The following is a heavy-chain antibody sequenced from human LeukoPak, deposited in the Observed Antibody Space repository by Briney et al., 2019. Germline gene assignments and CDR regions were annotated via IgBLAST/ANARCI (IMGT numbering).Heavy chain of an antibody. Sequence: ASVKVSCKASGYTFTSYYMHWVRQAPGQGLEWMGIINPSGGSTSYAQKFQGRVTMTRDTSTSTVYMELSSLRSEDTAVYDCARDLRLLWFGELRVLDYWGQGTLVTVSS. CDR1: GYTFTSYY. J-gene: IGHJ4*02. CDR3: ARDLRLLWFGELRVLDY. D-gene: IGHD3-10*01. CDR2: INPSGGST. V-gene: IGHV1-46*01.